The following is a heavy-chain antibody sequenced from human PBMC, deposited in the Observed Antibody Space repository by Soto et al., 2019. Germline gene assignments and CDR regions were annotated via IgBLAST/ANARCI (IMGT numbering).Heavy chain of an antibody. Sequence: PSETLSLPCSVYGWSFRGYYWSWIRQPPGKGLEWIGEINHSGSTNYNPSLKSRVTISVDTSKNQFSLKLSSVTAADTAVYYCARRPGGYSSRWYYFDYWGQGTVVNVYS. V-gene: IGHV4-34*01. CDR2: INHSGST. CDR1: GWSFRGYY. CDR3: ARRPGGYSSRWYYFDY. J-gene: IGHJ4*02. D-gene: IGHD6-13*01.